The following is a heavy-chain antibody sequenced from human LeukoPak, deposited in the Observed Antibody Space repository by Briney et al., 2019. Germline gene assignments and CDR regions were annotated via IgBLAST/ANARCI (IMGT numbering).Heavy chain of an antibody. Sequence: GGSLRLSCVDSGFTFTNAWMSWVRQAPGKGLEWIGRIKSKTDGETTNYAEPARGRFTISRDDSKSAVYLQMNSLKIEDTAVYYCTTDLGTYYHGSQRLIPIDYWGQGTLVTVSS. CDR1: GFTFTNAW. CDR2: IKSKTDGETT. D-gene: IGHD3-10*01. CDR3: TTDLGTYYHGSQRLIPIDY. V-gene: IGHV3-15*01. J-gene: IGHJ4*02.